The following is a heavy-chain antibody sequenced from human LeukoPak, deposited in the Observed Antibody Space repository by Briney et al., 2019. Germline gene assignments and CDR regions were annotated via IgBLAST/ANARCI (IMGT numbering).Heavy chain of an antibody. J-gene: IGHJ2*01. Sequence: SETLSLTCSVSAGSIISSSFYWDWIRQPPGKGLEWIGSIYYDGSTYHNPSLKSRVTISVDTSKSQFFLNVYSLTAADTAIYYCARRRDGYNYLRYFDLWGRGTLVTVSS. V-gene: IGHV4-39*01. D-gene: IGHD5-24*01. CDR3: ARRRDGYNYLRYFDL. CDR2: IYYDGST. CDR1: AGSIISSSFY.